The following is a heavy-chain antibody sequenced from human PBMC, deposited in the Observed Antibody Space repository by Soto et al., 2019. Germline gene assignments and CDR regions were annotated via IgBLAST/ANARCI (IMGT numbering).Heavy chain of an antibody. CDR3: AGAPALDSGGPFDY. J-gene: IGHJ4*02. Sequence: ASVKVSCKASGYTFTGYYMHWVRQAPGQGLEWTGWINPNSGGTNYAQKFQGRVTMTRDTSISTAYMELSRLRSDDTAVYYCAGAPALDSGGPFDYWGQGTLVTVSS. CDR1: GYTFTGYY. V-gene: IGHV1-2*02. D-gene: IGHD2-15*01. CDR2: INPNSGGT.